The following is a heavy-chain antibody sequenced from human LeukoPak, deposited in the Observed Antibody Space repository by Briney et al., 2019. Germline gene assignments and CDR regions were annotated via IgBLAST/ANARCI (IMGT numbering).Heavy chain of an antibody. Sequence: GESLKISCKGSGYSFTSYWIGWVRQMPGKGLEWMGIIYPGDSDTRYSPSFQGQVTISADKSISTAYLQWSSLKASDTAMYYCARQGCSSTSCYNWFDPWGQGTLVTVSS. V-gene: IGHV5-51*01. D-gene: IGHD2-2*01. CDR2: IYPGDSDT. J-gene: IGHJ5*02. CDR3: ARQGCSSTSCYNWFDP. CDR1: GYSFTSYW.